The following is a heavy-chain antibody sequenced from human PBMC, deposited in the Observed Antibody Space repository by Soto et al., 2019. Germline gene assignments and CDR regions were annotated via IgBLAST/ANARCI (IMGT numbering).Heavy chain of an antibody. J-gene: IGHJ6*02. V-gene: IGHV3-9*01. CDR3: AKALFRYFDYYPMDV. CDR2: ISWNSGSI. CDR1: GFTYDDYA. Sequence: PGGSLRLSCAASGFTYDDYAMHWVRQAPGKGLEWVSGISWNSGSIGYADSVKGRSTISRDNAKNSLYLQMSSLRTEDTALYYCAKALFRYFDYYPMDVWGQGTTVTVSS.